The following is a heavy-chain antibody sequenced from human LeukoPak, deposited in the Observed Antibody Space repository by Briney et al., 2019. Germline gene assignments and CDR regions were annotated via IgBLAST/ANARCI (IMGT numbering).Heavy chain of an antibody. Sequence: SQTLSLTCAISGDSVSSNSAAWNWIRQSPSRGLEWLGRTYYRSKWYKDYAPFVKSRIIINPDTSKNQFSLQLDSVTPEDTAVYYCARDLRSGWYFDYWGQGTLVTVSS. CDR1: GDSVSSNSAA. CDR3: ARDLRSGWYFDY. J-gene: IGHJ4*02. V-gene: IGHV6-1*01. D-gene: IGHD6-19*01. CDR2: TYYRSKWYK.